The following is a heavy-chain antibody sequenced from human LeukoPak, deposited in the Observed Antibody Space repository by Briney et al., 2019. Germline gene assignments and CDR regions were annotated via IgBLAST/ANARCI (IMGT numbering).Heavy chain of an antibody. CDR1: GFTLSTYS. CDR2: ISSSSIYI. J-gene: IGHJ5*02. V-gene: IGHV3-21*04. Sequence: GGSLRLSCTASGFTLSTYSMNWVRQAPGKGLEWVSFISSSSIYIYYADSVKGRFTISRDNSKNTLYLQMNSLGAEDTAVYFCAKEQRGYSGYAVGSWFDPWGQGTLVTVSS. D-gene: IGHD5-12*01. CDR3: AKEQRGYSGYAVGSWFDP.